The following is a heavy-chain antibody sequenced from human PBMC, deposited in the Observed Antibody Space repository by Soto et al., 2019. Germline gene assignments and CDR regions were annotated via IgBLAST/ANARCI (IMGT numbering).Heavy chain of an antibody. CDR3: AIDGWVRGYSYVRRLDY. D-gene: IGHD5-18*01. V-gene: IGHV3-30-3*01. J-gene: IGHJ4*02. Sequence: QVQLVESGGGVVQPGRSLRLSCAASGFTFSSYAMHWVRQAPGKGLEWVAVISYDGSNKYYADSVKGRFTISRDNSKNTLYLQMNSLSAEDTAVYYCAIDGWVRGYSYVRRLDYWGQGTLVTVSS. CDR2: ISYDGSNK. CDR1: GFTFSSYA.